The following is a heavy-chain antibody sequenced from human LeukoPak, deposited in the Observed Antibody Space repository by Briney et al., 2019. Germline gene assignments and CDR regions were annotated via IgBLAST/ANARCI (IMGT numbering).Heavy chain of an antibody. Sequence: GGSLRLSRTASGFSFSGHWMHWARQLPGKGLVWVSRISPTGSTTSYADSVKGRFTVSRDNAKNTLYLQVNNLRAEDTVVYYCARGPNSNWSGLDFWGQGTLLTVSS. V-gene: IGHV3-74*01. CDR3: ARGPNSNWSGLDF. J-gene: IGHJ4*02. D-gene: IGHD6-6*01. CDR1: GFSFSGHW. CDR2: ISPTGSTT.